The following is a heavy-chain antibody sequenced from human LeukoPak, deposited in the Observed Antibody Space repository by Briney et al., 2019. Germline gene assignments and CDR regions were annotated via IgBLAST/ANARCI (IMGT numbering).Heavy chain of an antibody. J-gene: IGHJ4*02. V-gene: IGHV3-64*04. CDR3: VRGNDYGGPHY. CDR2: INTNGANT. Sequence: GGSLRLSCSASGFTFKSYAMHWVRQAPGKGLEYVSSINTNGANTYYADSVKGRFTISRDNGKNTLFLQMNSLRAEDAAVYYCVRGNDYGGPHYWGQGTLVTVSS. D-gene: IGHD4-23*01. CDR1: GFTFKSYA.